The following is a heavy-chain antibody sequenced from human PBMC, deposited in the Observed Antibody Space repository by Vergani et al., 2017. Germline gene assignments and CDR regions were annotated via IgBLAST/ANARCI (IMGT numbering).Heavy chain of an antibody. V-gene: IGHV3-11*01. J-gene: IGHJ6*03. CDR1: GFTFSDYY. CDR2: ISSSGSTI. CDR3: ARDQTGYCSSTSCHTDYMDV. Sequence: QVQLVESGGGLVKPGGSLRLSCAASGFTFSDYYMSWIRQAPGKGLEWVSYISSSGSTIYYADSVKGRFTISRDNAKNSLYLQMNSLRAEDTAVYYCARDQTGYCSSTSCHTDYMDVWGKGTTVTVPS. D-gene: IGHD2-2*02.